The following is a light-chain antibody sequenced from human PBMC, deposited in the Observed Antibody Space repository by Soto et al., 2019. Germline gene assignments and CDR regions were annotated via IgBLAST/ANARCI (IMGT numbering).Light chain of an antibody. V-gene: IGKV3-15*01. CDR1: QSVSSN. Sequence: EIVMTQSPATLSVSPGERATLSCRASQSVSSNLAWYQQKPGQAPSLLIYGASTRATGIPARFSGSGSGTEFNLTISSLQAEDFAVYYCQQYNNWPPWTFGQGTTVDIK. J-gene: IGKJ1*01. CDR2: GAS. CDR3: QQYNNWPPWT.